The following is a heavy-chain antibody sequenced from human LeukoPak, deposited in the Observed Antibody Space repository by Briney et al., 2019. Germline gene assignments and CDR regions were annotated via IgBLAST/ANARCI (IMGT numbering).Heavy chain of an antibody. J-gene: IGHJ4*02. V-gene: IGHV3-48*04. Sequence: GGSLRLSCVASGFTFNTYSMNWFRQAPGKGLEWISYISSSSATIYYADSVKGRFTISRDNAKNSLYLQMNSLRAEDTAVYYCARGRDLFDSWGQGTLAIVSS. CDR1: GFTFNTYS. CDR3: ARGRDLFDS. CDR2: ISSSSATI.